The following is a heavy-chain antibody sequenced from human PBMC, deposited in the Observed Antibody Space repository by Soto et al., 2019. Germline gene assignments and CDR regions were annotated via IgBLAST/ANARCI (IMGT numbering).Heavy chain of an antibody. Sequence: ASVKVSCKASGYTFTSYGISWVRQAPGQGLEWMGWISAYNGNTNYAQKLQGRVTMTTDTSTSTAYMELRSLRSDDTAVYYCARGTLHYDFWSGYLSTFDPWGQGTLVTVSS. CDR1: GYTFTSYG. V-gene: IGHV1-18*01. D-gene: IGHD3-3*01. J-gene: IGHJ5*02. CDR3: ARGTLHYDFWSGYLSTFDP. CDR2: ISAYNGNT.